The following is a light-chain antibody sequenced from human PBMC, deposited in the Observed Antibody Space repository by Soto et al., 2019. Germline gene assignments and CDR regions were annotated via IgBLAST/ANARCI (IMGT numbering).Light chain of an antibody. V-gene: IGKV3-20*01. CDR3: QQYGNSPLT. CDR1: QSVSSSY. J-gene: IGKJ4*01. Sequence: EIVLTQSPGTLSLSPGERATLSCRASQSVSSSYLAWYQQKPGQAPRLLIYDASSRANGIPDRFSGSGSGTDFTLTISRLEPEDFAVYYCQQYGNSPLTFGGGTKVEIK. CDR2: DAS.